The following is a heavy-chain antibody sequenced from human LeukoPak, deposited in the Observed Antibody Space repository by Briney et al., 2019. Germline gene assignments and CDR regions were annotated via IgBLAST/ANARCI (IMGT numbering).Heavy chain of an antibody. Sequence: PGGSLRLSCAASGFTFSNYWMIWVRQAPGKGLEWVGNIKQDGSEKRYADSVRGRFTISRDNSRSTLYLQMNSLRAEDTAVYYCARDRSGTFDYWGQGTLVTVSS. CDR3: ARDRSGTFDY. CDR1: GFTFSNYW. J-gene: IGHJ4*02. V-gene: IGHV3-7*01. CDR2: IKQDGSEK. D-gene: IGHD2-15*01.